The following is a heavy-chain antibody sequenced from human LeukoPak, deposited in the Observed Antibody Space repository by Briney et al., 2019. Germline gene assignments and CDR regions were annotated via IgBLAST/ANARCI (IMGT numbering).Heavy chain of an antibody. Sequence: PGGSLRLSCAASGFTFSSYAMSWVRQAPGKGLEWVSAISGSGGSTYYADSAKGRFTISRDNSKNTLYLQMNSLRAEDTAVYYCAKTGMGATAPNWFDPWGQGTLVTVSS. CDR1: GFTFSSYA. V-gene: IGHV3-23*01. CDR2: ISGSGGST. J-gene: IGHJ5*02. CDR3: AKTGMGATAPNWFDP. D-gene: IGHD1-26*01.